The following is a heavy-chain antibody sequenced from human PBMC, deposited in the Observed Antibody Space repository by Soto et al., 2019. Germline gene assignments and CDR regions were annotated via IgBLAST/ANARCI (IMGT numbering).Heavy chain of an antibody. D-gene: IGHD2-2*01. J-gene: IGHJ5*02. CDR2: ISYDGSNK. CDR3: AKEGRIIVVVPAAIDNWFDP. V-gene: IGHV3-30*18. CDR1: GFTFSSYG. Sequence: QVQLVESGGGVVQPGRSLRLSCAASGFTFSSYGMHWVRQAPGKGLEWVAVISYDGSNKYYADSVKGRFTISRDNSKNTLYLQMNSLRAEDTAVYYCAKEGRIIVVVPAAIDNWFDPWGQGTLVTVSS.